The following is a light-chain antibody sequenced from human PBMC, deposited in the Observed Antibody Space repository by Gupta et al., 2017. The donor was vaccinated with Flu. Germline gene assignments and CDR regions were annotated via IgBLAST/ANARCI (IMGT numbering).Light chain of an antibody. CDR2: LGS. J-gene: IGKJ4*01. V-gene: IGKV2-28*01. CDR3: MKALQTTLT. Sequence: DIVMTQSPLSLPVTPGEPASISCRSSQSLLNINGNHYLDWYLQKPGQSPQLLIYLGSNRASGGPDRCIGGGSGTEGTTKISRVAAEEGGRAYYMKALQTTLTFGGGTKVEI. CDR1: QSLLNINGNHY.